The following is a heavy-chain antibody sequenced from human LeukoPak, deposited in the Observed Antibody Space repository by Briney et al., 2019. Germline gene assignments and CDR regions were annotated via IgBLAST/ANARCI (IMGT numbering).Heavy chain of an antibody. CDR3: AKDGRFSGYSFDY. V-gene: IGHV3-48*03. CDR1: GFTFSNYE. J-gene: IGHJ4*02. CDR2: ISNFGDII. D-gene: IGHD5-12*01. Sequence: PGGSLRLSCAASGFTFSNYEMNWVRQAPGKGLEWISHISNFGDIIHYADSVEGRFTISRDNSKNSLYLQMNSLRAEDTALYYCAKDGRFSGYSFDYWGQGTLVTVSS.